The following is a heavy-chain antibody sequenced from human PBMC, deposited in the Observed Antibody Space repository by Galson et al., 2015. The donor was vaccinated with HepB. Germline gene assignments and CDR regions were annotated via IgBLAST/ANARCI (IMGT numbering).Heavy chain of an antibody. V-gene: IGHV3-33*01. D-gene: IGHD2-2*02. CDR3: ARPHGHCSSTSCYTLDYYYYYMDV. CDR2: IWYDGSNK. Sequence: SLRLSCAASGFTFSSYGMHWVRQAPGKGLEWVAVIWYDGSNKYYADSVKGRFTISRDNSKNTLYLQMNSLRAEDTAVYYCARPHGHCSSTSCYTLDYYYYYMDVWGKGTTVTVSS. CDR1: GFTFSSYG. J-gene: IGHJ6*03.